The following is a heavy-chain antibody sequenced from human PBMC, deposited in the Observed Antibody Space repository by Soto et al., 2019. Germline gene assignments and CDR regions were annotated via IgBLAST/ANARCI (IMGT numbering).Heavy chain of an antibody. CDR1: GGSVSSGSYY. V-gene: IGHV4-61*01. D-gene: IGHD5-12*01. CDR2: IYYSGST. Sequence: SETLSLTCTVSGGSVSSGSYYWSWIRQPPGKGLEWIGYIYYSGSTNYNPSLKSRVTISVDTSKNQFSLKLSPVTAADTAVYYCARGLTGAFDIWGQGTMVTVSS. J-gene: IGHJ3*02. CDR3: ARGLTGAFDI.